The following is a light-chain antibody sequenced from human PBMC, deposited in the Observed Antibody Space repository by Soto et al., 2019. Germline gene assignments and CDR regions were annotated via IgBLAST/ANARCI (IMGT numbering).Light chain of an antibody. V-gene: IGKV3-15*01. J-gene: IGKJ2*01. CDR1: QSVSSD. CDR2: GAS. Sequence: EIVMTQSPATLSVSRGERATLSCRASQSVSSDLAWYQQEPGQAPRLLIYGASTRATGIPARFSGSGSGTEFTLTISSLQSEDFAVYYCQQYNNWPLYTFGQGTKLEIK. CDR3: QQYNNWPLYT.